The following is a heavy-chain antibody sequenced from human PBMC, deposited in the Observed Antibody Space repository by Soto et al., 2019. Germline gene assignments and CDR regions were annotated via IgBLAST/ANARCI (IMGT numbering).Heavy chain of an antibody. CDR2: ISAYNGNT. CDR1: GYTFTSYG. Sequence: QVQLVQSGAEVKKPGASVKVSCKASGYTFTSYGISWVRQAPGQGLEWMGWISAYNGNTNYAQKLQGRVTMTTDTSTSTAYRELRGLRSDDTAVYYCAGGLAGARGYDTLKDYWGQGTLVTVSS. D-gene: IGHD3-9*01. CDR3: AGGLAGARGYDTLKDY. V-gene: IGHV1-18*01. J-gene: IGHJ4*02.